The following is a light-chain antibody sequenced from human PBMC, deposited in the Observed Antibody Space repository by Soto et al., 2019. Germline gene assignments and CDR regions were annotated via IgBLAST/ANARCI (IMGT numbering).Light chain of an antibody. CDR3: QQSGISPWT. V-gene: IGKV3-20*01. J-gene: IGKJ1*01. Sequence: DNVLTQSPETLSVSPGDRATLSCRASRIIGHNYLAWYQQKPGQAPRLLIYATSSRATGIPDRFSGSGSVTDFILTISRLEPEDFAVYYCQQSGISPWTFGQGTKVEIK. CDR1: RIIGHNY. CDR2: ATS.